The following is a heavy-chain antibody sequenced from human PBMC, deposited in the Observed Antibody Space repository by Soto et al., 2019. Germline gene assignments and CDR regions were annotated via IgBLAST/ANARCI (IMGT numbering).Heavy chain of an antibody. V-gene: IGHV3-21*01. CDR3: ARDFLAAAGAEYFQH. CDR2: ISSSSSYI. CDR1: GFTFSSYS. Sequence: EVQLVESGGGLVKPGGSLRLSCAASGFTFSSYSMNWVRQAPGKGLEWVSSISSSSSYIYYADSVKGRFTISRDNAKNSLYLQRNSLRAEDTAVYYCARDFLAAAGAEYFQHWGQGTLVTVSS. J-gene: IGHJ1*01. D-gene: IGHD6-13*01.